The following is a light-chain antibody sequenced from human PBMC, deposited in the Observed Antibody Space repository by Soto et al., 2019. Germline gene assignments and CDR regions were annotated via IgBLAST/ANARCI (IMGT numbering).Light chain of an antibody. V-gene: IGKV3-20*01. CDR1: QSVSSY. J-gene: IGKJ1*01. CDR3: QQYFGSSWT. CDR2: AAS. Sequence: EIVLTQSPATLSLSPGERATLSCRASQSVSSYLAWYQQKPGQAPRLLIYAASSRATGIPDRFGGSGSGAEFTLPINRLEPEDFAVYYCQQYFGSSWTFGQGTKVDIK.